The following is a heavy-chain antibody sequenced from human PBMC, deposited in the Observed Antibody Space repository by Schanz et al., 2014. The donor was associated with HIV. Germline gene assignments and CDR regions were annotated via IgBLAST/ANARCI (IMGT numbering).Heavy chain of an antibody. D-gene: IGHD3-22*01. CDR3: ARGATTYSSGYYYPDY. J-gene: IGHJ4*02. V-gene: IGHV3-11*04. CDR2: ISDTGTTT. Sequence: QVQLVESGGGLVKPGGSLRLSCAASGFTFNDYYMTWIRQAPGKGLEWVSYISDTGTTTYYADSVNGRFTISRDNAKNSMFLQMNSLRDEDTAVYYCARGATTYSSGYYYPDYWGQGTLVIVSS. CDR1: GFTFNDYY.